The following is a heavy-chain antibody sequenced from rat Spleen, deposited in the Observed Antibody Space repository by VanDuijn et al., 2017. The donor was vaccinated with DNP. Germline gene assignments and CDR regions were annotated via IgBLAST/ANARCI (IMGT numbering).Heavy chain of an antibody. CDR3: ARWADYFDY. V-gene: IGHV5-22*01. D-gene: IGHD4-6*01. J-gene: IGHJ2*01. CDR1: GFTFSDYY. Sequence: EVQLVESGGGPVQPGGSLTLSCAASGFTFSDYYMAWVRQAPTEGLEWVAYISYDGTNTKYGDSVKGRFTISRDNAKSTLYLQMDSLSFEDMATYYCARWADYFDYWGQGVMVTVSS. CDR2: ISYDGTNT.